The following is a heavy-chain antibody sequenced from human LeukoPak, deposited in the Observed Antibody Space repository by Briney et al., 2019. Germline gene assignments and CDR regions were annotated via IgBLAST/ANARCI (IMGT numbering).Heavy chain of an antibody. CDR3: ASSTPPLRFLEWLSPGDYYYYMDV. D-gene: IGHD3-3*01. Sequence: SVKVSCKASGGTFSSYTISLVRQAPGQGLEWMGRIIPILGIANDAQKFQGRVTITADKSTSTAYMELSSLRSEDTAVYYCASSTPPLRFLEWLSPGDYYYYMDVWGKGTTVTVSS. V-gene: IGHV1-69*02. J-gene: IGHJ6*03. CDR1: GGTFSSYT. CDR2: IIPILGIA.